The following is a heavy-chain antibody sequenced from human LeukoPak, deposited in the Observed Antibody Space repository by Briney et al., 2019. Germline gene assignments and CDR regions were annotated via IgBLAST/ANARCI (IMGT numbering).Heavy chain of an antibody. CDR3: VGTIASRGSEY. CDR2: LPPDELGI. Sequence: GSLRLSCAASGFTFTNYWMHWVRQAPGMGLVWVSRLPPDELGIIYADSVKGRFTVSRNNAKNTVYLQMNNLRVDDTAMYYCVGTIASRGSEYWGQGALVTVSS. V-gene: IGHV3-74*01. CDR1: GFTFTNYW. J-gene: IGHJ4*02. D-gene: IGHD6-6*01.